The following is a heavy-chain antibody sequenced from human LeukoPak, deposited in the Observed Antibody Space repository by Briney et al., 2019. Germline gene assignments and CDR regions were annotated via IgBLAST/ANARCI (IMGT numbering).Heavy chain of an antibody. CDR1: GYTFTVYY. J-gene: IGHJ6*03. CDR2: VNPNSGGT. CDR3: ARAVLIRTPMDV. V-gene: IGHV1-2*02. Sequence: ASVKVSCKASGYTFTVYYMHWVRQAPGQGLEWMGWVNPNSGGTNYAQKFQGRVTMTRDTSISTAYMELSRLRSDDTAVYYCARAVLIRTPMDVWGKGTTVTVSS. D-gene: IGHD2-8*01.